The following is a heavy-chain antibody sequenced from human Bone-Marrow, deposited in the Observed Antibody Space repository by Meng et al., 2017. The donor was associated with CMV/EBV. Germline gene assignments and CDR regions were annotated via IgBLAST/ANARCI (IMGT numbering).Heavy chain of an antibody. CDR1: GFTFNTYN. J-gene: IGHJ4*02. Sequence: CAASGFTFNTYNIHWVRQAPGKGLEWVAVISYDGSNKYYADSVKGRFTISRDNSKNTLYLQMNSLTAEDTAVYYCARDERYCTGGSCFWGQGTLVTVSS. V-gene: IGHV3-30-3*01. D-gene: IGHD2-15*01. CDR2: ISYDGSNK. CDR3: ARDERYCTGGSCF.